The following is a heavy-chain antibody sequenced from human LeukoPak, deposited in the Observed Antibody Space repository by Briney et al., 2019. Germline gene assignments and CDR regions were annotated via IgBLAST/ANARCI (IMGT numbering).Heavy chain of an antibody. D-gene: IGHD2-2*02. J-gene: IGHJ4*02. Sequence: ASVKVSCKASGYTFTSYAMNWVRQAPGQGLEWMGWINTNTGNPTYAQGFTGRFVFSLDTSVSTAYLQISSLKAEDTAVYYCARGISAHEYPDYYFDYWGQGTLVTVSS. V-gene: IGHV7-4-1*02. CDR2: INTNTGNP. CDR1: GYTFTSYA. CDR3: ARGISAHEYPDYYFDY.